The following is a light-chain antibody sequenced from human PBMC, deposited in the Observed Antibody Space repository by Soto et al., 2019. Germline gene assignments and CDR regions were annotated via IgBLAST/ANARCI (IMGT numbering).Light chain of an antibody. CDR2: DVT. Sequence: QSALTQPASVSGSPGQSITISCTGTSSDVGGYNYVSWYQQHPDKAPKLMIYDVTNRPSGVSNRFSGSKSGSTASLTISGLQAEDEADYYCASYASSGIEVFGPGTKLTVL. J-gene: IGLJ1*01. V-gene: IGLV2-14*01. CDR1: SSDVGGYNY. CDR3: ASYASSGIEV.